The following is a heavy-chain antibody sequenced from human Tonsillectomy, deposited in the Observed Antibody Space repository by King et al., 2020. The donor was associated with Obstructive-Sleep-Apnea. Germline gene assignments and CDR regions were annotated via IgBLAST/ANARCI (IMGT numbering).Heavy chain of an antibody. CDR3: ANLASDYEGDDY. CDR1: GFTFDDYA. Sequence: GQLVQSGGGLVQPGRSLRLSCAASGFTFDDYATHWVRQAPGKGLEWVSGISWNSGSIGYADSVKGRFTISRDNAKNSLYLQMNSLRAEDTALYYCANLASDYEGDDYWGQGTLVTVSS. D-gene: IGHD4-17*01. CDR2: ISWNSGSI. V-gene: IGHV3-9*01. J-gene: IGHJ4*02.